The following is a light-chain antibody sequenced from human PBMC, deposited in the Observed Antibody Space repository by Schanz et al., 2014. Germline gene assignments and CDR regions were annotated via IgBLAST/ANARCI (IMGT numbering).Light chain of an antibody. Sequence: QSVLTQPPSVSGAPGQRVTISCTGSSSNIGAPYDVHWYQQLPGTAPKLLIFANHNRASGVPDRFSGSKSGASASLAITGLQAEDETDYYCSSYTSDSTVFAGGTKLTVL. J-gene: IGLJ2*01. CDR1: SSNIGAPYD. CDR2: ANH. CDR3: SSYTSDSTV. V-gene: IGLV1-40*01.